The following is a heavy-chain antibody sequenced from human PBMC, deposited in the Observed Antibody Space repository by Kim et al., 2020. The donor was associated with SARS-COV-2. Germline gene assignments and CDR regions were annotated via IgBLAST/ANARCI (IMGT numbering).Heavy chain of an antibody. V-gene: IGHV3-48*02. CDR1: GFTFSSYS. Sequence: GGSLRLSCAASGFTFSSYSMNWVRQAPGKGLEWVSYISSSSSTIYYADSVKGRFTISRDNAKNSLYLQMNSLRDEDTAVYYCAREGLPVDIVVVTALDYWGQGTLVTVSS. CDR2: ISSSSSTI. CDR3: AREGLPVDIVVVTALDY. D-gene: IGHD2-21*02. J-gene: IGHJ4*02.